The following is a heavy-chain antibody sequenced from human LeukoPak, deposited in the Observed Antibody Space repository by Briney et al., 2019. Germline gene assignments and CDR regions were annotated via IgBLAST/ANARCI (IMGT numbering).Heavy chain of an antibody. Sequence: PSETLSLTCTISDGFISSSSYYWGWIRQPPGKGLEWIGDIYYSGSTYYNPALKSRVSMSIDTSKNQFSLELRSVAAADTALYYCARRRHYDSTGYFEWGQGTLVTVTS. CDR3: ARRRHYDSTGYFE. V-gene: IGHV4-39*01. D-gene: IGHD3-22*01. CDR2: IYYSGST. CDR1: DGFISSSSYY. J-gene: IGHJ1*01.